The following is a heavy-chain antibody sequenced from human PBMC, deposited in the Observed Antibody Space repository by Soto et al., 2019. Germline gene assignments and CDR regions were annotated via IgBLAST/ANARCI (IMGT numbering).Heavy chain of an antibody. CDR3: ARGGDYDILNGYPTGYGMDV. CDR2: INHSGST. Sequence: ETLSLTKAGFGGSLIGYYWSWIRHPPAKGLEWIGEINHSGSTNYNQSLKSRVPISVDTSKNQFSLKLSSVTAADTAVYYCARGGDYDILNGYPTGYGMDVWGRGTTVT. V-gene: IGHV4-34*01. D-gene: IGHD3-9*01. CDR1: GGSLIGYY. J-gene: IGHJ6*02.